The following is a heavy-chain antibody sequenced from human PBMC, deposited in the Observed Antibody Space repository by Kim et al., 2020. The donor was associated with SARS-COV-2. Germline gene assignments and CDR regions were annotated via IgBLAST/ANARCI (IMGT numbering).Heavy chain of an antibody. J-gene: IGHJ4*02. V-gene: IGHV4-59*01. D-gene: IGHD6-25*01. Sequence: SETLSLTCTVSGGSISSNYWTWIRQPPGKGLEWIGHIYYSGSTNYNSSLTSRVSISIDTSKHQFSLTLYSVTAADTAVYYCATTPGFSSGWYVDSWGQGALVTVSS. CDR1: GGSISSNY. CDR2: IYYSGST. CDR3: ATTPGFSSGWYVDS.